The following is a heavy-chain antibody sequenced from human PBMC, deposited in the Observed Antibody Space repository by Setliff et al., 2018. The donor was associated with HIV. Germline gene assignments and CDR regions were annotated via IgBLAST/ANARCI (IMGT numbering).Heavy chain of an antibody. J-gene: IGHJ2*01. CDR2: INHSGDA. D-gene: IGHD3-22*01. Sequence: PSETLSLTCTVSGGPISSDYWSWIRQPPGKGLEWIGDINHSGDANYNPSLKSRVTISLDTSKNQFSLNLKSVTAADTAVYYCARRTYYDSAGYWDYWYFDLWGRGTLVTVSS. CDR1: GGPISSDY. CDR3: ARRTYYDSAGYWDYWYFDL. V-gene: IGHV4-34*01.